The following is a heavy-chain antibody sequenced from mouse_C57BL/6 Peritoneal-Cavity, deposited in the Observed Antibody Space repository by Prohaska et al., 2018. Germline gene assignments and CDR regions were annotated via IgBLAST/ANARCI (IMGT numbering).Heavy chain of an antibody. J-gene: IGHJ3*01. CDR1: GFNIKDYY. CDR3: TPYYGSSYVAPFAY. Sequence: EVQLQQSGAELVRPGASVKLSCTASGFNIKDYYMHWVKQRPEQGLEWIGRIDPEDGETEYAPKFQGKATMTADTSSNTAYLQLSSLTSEDTAVYYCTPYYGSSYVAPFAYWGQGTLVTVSA. V-gene: IGHV14-1*01. D-gene: IGHD1-1*01. CDR2: IDPEDGET.